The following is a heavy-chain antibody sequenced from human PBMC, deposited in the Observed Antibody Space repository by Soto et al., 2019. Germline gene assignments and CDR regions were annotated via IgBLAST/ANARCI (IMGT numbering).Heavy chain of an antibody. CDR3: ARDRTPGYCSSTSCYQDAFDI. J-gene: IGHJ3*02. D-gene: IGHD2-2*01. CDR2: ISSSSSYI. Sequence: PGGSLRLSCAASGFTFISYSMKWVRQAPGKGLEWVSSISSSSSYIYYADSVKGRFTISRDNAKNSLYLQMNSLRAEDTAVYYCARDRTPGYCSSTSCYQDAFDIWGQGTMVTVSS. CDR1: GFTFISYS. V-gene: IGHV3-21*01.